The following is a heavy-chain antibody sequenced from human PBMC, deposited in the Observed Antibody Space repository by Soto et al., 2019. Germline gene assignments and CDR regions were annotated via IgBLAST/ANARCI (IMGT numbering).Heavy chain of an antibody. V-gene: IGHV3-33*01. CDR2: IWSDGSNE. CDR1: EFTFSRHG. D-gene: IGHD3-10*01. CDR3: ARERTFGDNKHNYMDV. Sequence: QVQLVESGGGVVQPGRSLRLSCAASEFTFSRHGMHWVRQAPGKGLQWVGVIWSDGSNEVYADSVKGRFIISRDNSENILYLQMNSLRAEDTAVYYCARERTFGDNKHNYMDVWGTGITVTVSS. J-gene: IGHJ6*03.